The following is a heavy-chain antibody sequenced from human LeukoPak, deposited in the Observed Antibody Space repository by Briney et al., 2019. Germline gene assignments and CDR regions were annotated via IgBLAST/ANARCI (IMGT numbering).Heavy chain of an antibody. D-gene: IGHD3-22*01. CDR1: GFTFSSYS. J-gene: IGHJ4*02. Sequence: GGSLRLSCAASGFTFSSYSMNWVRQAPGKGLEWVSYISSSSSTIYYADSVKGRFTISRDNAKNSLYLQMNSLSDEDTAVYYCARDSSGYHHTYYFDHWGQGTLVTVSS. CDR2: ISSSSSTI. CDR3: ARDSSGYHHTYYFDH. V-gene: IGHV3-48*02.